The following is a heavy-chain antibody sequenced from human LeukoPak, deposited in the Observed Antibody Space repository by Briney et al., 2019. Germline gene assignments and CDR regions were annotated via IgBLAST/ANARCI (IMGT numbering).Heavy chain of an antibody. CDR3: ARGLGTGYYNVAY. Sequence: GRSLRLSCAASGFTFSSYTMHWVRQAPGKGLEWVAVISYDESNKYYADSVKGRFTISRDNSKNTLYLQMNSLRDEDTAVYYCARGLGTGYYNVAYWGQGTLVTVSS. V-gene: IGHV3-30-3*01. J-gene: IGHJ4*02. CDR1: GFTFSSYT. D-gene: IGHD3-9*01. CDR2: ISYDESNK.